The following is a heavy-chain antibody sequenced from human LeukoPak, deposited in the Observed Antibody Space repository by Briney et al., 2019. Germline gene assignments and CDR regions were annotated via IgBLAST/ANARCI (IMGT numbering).Heavy chain of an antibody. Sequence: SVKVSCKASGYTFTGYYMHWVRQAPGQGLEWMGRIIPILGIANYAQKFQGRVTITADKSTSTAYMELSSLRSEDTAVYYCAREMATGFNGAFDIWGRGTMVTVSS. D-gene: IGHD5-24*01. CDR1: GYTFTGYY. CDR3: AREMATGFNGAFDI. V-gene: IGHV1-69*04. J-gene: IGHJ3*02. CDR2: IIPILGIA.